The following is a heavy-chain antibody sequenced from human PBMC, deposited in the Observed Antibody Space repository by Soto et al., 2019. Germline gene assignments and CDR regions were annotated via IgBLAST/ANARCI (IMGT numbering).Heavy chain of an antibody. CDR3: ARAAMGGSSWPFDD. CDR1: GGSISSSNW. V-gene: IGHV4-4*02. CDR2: IYHSGST. Sequence: QVQLQESGPGLVKPSGTLSLTCAVSGGSISSSNWWSWVRQPPGKGLEWIGEIYHSGSTNYNPSLKNRYTISVTKSKNQFSLTLSSVTAADTAVNYGARAAMGGSSWPFDDWGQGTLVTVSS. D-gene: IGHD6-13*01. J-gene: IGHJ4*02.